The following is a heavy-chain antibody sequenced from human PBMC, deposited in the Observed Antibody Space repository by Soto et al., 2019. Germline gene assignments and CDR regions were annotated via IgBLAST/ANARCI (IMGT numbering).Heavy chain of an antibody. J-gene: IGHJ6*02. Sequence: ASVKVSCKASGYTFTGYGISWVRQAPGQGLEWMGWISAYNGNTNYAQKLQGRVTMTTDTSTSTAYMELRSLRSDDTAVYYCARDILYKQQLVYYYYYGMDVWGQGTTVTVSS. CDR1: GYTFTGYG. D-gene: IGHD6-13*01. V-gene: IGHV1-18*01. CDR2: ISAYNGNT. CDR3: ARDILYKQQLVYYYYYGMDV.